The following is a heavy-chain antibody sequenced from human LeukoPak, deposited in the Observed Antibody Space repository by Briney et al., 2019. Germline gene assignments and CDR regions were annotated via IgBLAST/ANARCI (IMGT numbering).Heavy chain of an antibody. D-gene: IGHD3-10*01. CDR1: GFTFSNYW. CDR2: INRDGSTA. CDR3: ARDRKSGESSEIDF. V-gene: IGHV3-74*01. Sequence: GGSLRLSCAASGFTFSNYWVHWVRQAPGKGLVWVSRINRDGSTANYADSVKGRFTVSRDNAKNTLNLQMNSLRAEDTAVYYCARDRKSGESSEIDFWGQGTLVTVSS. J-gene: IGHJ4*02.